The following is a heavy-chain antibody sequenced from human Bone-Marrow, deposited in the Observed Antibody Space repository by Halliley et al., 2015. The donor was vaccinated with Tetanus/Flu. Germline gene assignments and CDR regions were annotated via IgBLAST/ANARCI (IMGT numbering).Heavy chain of an antibody. J-gene: IGHJ4*02. Sequence: MQLVQSGAEVKKPGESLKISCKGSGYSFTTYWIGWVRQVPGKGPELMGIIYPGDSDTRYSPSFQGQVIISADTSVNTAYLQWSPLGASDTAIYYCAALIAASHFTDYWGQGTLVTVSS. CDR3: AALIAASHFTDY. CDR1: GYSFTTYW. V-gene: IGHV5-51*01. CDR2: IYPGDSDT. D-gene: IGHD6-13*01.